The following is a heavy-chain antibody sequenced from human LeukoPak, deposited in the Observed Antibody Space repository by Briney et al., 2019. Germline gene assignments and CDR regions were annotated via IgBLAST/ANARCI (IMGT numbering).Heavy chain of an antibody. V-gene: IGHV3-21*01. Sequence: GGSLRLSCAAFGFTFSSYSMNWVRQAPGKGLEWVSSTSSSSSYIYYADSVKGRFTISRDNAKSSLYLQMNRLRAEDTAVYYCARVLHKRNYDSGVYYGYWGQGTLVTVSS. D-gene: IGHD3-22*01. CDR3: ARVLHKRNYDSGVYYGY. CDR2: TSSSSSYI. J-gene: IGHJ4*02. CDR1: GFTFSSYS.